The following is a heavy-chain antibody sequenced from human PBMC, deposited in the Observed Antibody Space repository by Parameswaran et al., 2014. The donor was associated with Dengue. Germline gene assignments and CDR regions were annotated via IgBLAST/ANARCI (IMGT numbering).Heavy chain of an antibody. J-gene: IGHJ3*02. Sequence: WVRQAPGQGLEWMGRINPNSGGTNYAQKFQGRVTMTRDTSISAAYMELSRLRSDDTAVYYCARSGLPGAFDIWGQGTMVTVSS. D-gene: IGHD6-25*01. CDR2: INPNSGGT. V-gene: IGHV1-2*06. CDR3: ARSGLPGAFDI.